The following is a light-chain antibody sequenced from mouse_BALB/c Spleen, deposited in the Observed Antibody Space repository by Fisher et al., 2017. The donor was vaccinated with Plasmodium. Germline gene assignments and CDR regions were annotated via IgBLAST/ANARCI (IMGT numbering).Light chain of an antibody. Sequence: DIVMTQSTVTLSVTIGQPASIYCKSSQSLLNSDGKTYLSWLLQRPGQSPKRLIYLVSKLDSGVPDRFTGSGSGTDFTLKISRVEAEDLGIYYCWQGTHSWTFGGGTNLEIK. J-gene: IGKJ1*01. CDR2: LVS. V-gene: IGKV1-135*01. CDR3: WQGTHSWT. CDR1: QSLLNSDGKTY.